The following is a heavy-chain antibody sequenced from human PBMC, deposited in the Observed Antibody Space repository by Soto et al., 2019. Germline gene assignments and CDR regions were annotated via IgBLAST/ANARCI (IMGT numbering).Heavy chain of an antibody. Sequence: QVQLVESGGGVVQPGRSLRLSCAASGFTFSSYGMHWVRQAPGKGLEWVAVISYDGSNKYYADSVKGRFTISRDNSKNTLYLQTNSLRAEHTDICYCHPVSRKDELNYYWGQGTLVTVSS. J-gene: IGHJ4*02. CDR3: HPVSRKDELNYY. V-gene: IGHV3-30*03. CDR1: GFTFSSYG. D-gene: IGHD6-13*01. CDR2: ISYDGSNK.